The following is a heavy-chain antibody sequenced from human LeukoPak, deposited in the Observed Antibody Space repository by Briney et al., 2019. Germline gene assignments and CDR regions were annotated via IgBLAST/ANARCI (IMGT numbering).Heavy chain of an antibody. J-gene: IGHJ4*02. CDR1: GYTFTSYG. D-gene: IGHD6-13*01. V-gene: IGHV1-18*01. CDR3: ARVALYSSSWYLYY. Sequence: ASVKVSCKASGYTFTSYGISWVRQAPGQGLEWMGWISAYNGNTNYAQKLQGRVTMTTDTSTSTAYMGLRSLRSDDTAVYYCARVALYSSSWYLYYWGQGTLVTVSS. CDR2: ISAYNGNT.